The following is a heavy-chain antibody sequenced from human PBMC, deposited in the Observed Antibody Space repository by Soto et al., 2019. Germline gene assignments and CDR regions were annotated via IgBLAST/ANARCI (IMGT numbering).Heavy chain of an antibody. D-gene: IGHD2-21*02. V-gene: IGHV3-15*01. CDR1: GLSCSGLW. Sequence: GLPLRVSCGASGLSCSGLWMIQVRQAPGRGLDWVGRIKSKSDGGTTEYAAPVRGRFTISRDDSKNTVYLQMNGLGIEDTAMYYCVTRFTAVATARFDYWGQGTLVTVSS. CDR3: VTRFTAVATARFDY. J-gene: IGHJ4*02. CDR2: IKSKSDGGTT.